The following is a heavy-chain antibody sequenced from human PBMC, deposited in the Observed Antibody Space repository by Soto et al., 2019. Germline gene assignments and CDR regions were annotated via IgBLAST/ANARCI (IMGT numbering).Heavy chain of an antibody. CDR1: GFTFSSYG. CDR2: ISYDGSNK. V-gene: IGHV3-30*18. D-gene: IGHD3-9*01. J-gene: IGHJ5*02. Sequence: GGSLRLSCAASGFTFSSYGMHWVRQAPGKGLGWVAVISYDGSNKYYADSVKGRFTISRDNSKNTLYLQMNSLRAEDTAVYYCAKGFAVRYFDWLLTADPWGQGTLVTVSS. CDR3: AKGFAVRYFDWLLTADP.